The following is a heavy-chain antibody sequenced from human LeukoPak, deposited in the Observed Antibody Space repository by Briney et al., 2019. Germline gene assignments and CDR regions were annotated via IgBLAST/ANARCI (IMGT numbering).Heavy chain of an antibody. V-gene: IGHV3-30*04. CDR3: ARDTYSTTWHEIRY. Sequence: GGSLRLSCAASGFTFSSYTIHWVRQAPGKGLDWVAVISYDGGNKYYAESVKGRFTISRDNSKNTLYLQMNSLRAEDTAVYYCARDTYSTTWHEIRYWGQGTLVTVSS. CDR1: GFTFSSYT. J-gene: IGHJ4*02. CDR2: ISYDGGNK. D-gene: IGHD2-2*01.